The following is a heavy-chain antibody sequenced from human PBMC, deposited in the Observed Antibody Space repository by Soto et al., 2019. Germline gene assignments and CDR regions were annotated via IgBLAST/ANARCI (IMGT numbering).Heavy chain of an antibody. V-gene: IGHV3-48*01. J-gene: IGHJ3*02. Sequence: EVQLVESGGGLVQPGGSLRLSCAASGFTFSSYSMNWVRQAPGKGLEWVSYISSSSSTIYYADSVKGRFTIARDNDKNSLYLQMNSLRAEDTAVYYCARVGDNYGENEGAFDIWGQGTMVTVSS. CDR3: ARVGDNYGENEGAFDI. D-gene: IGHD4-17*01. CDR2: ISSSSSTI. CDR1: GFTFSSYS.